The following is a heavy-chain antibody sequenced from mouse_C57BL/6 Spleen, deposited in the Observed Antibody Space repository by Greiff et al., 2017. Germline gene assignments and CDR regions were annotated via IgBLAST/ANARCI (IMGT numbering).Heavy chain of an antibody. CDR2: LYYSGTL. V-gene: IGHV3-5*01. Sequence: EVKLMESGPGLVKPSQTVLLTCTVTGISITTGNYRWSWIRQFPGNKLVWIGYLYYSGTLTYNPSRTSRKAITSDTHDNQFVLEMNSLTAEDTATYYCGRAPYGYDGDIDVWGTGTTVTVSS. CDR3: GRAPYGYDGDIDV. D-gene: IGHD2-2*01. J-gene: IGHJ1*03. CDR1: GISITTGNYR.